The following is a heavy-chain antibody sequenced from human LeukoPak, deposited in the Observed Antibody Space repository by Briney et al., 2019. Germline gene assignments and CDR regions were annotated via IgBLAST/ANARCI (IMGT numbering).Heavy chain of an antibody. CDR1: GASIRSYF. Sequence: SETLSLTCTVSGASIRSYFWSWIRQPPGKGLEWIGYIYYSGTTNHNPSLKSRVTISVDTSKNQYSLKLSSVTAADTAVYYCARVGGTNYYYYGMDVWGQGTTVTVSS. CDR2: IYYSGTT. D-gene: IGHD1-1*01. V-gene: IGHV4-59*01. J-gene: IGHJ6*02. CDR3: ARVGGTNYYYYGMDV.